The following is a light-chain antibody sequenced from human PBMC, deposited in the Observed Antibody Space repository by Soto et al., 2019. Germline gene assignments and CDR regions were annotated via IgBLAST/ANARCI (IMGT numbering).Light chain of an antibody. CDR2: DAS. V-gene: IGKV3-20*01. CDR3: QQYGSSPCT. Sequence: EIVLTQSPGILSLSPGERATLSCRASQSVNSNYLAWYQQKPGQAPRLLIYDASSRATGIPDRFSGSGSGTDVTLTISRLEPEDFAVYYCQQYGSSPCTFGQGTKLEI. CDR1: QSVNSNY. J-gene: IGKJ2*02.